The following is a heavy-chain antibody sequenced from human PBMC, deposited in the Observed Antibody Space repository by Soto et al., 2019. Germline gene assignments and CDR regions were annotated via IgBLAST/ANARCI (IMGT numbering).Heavy chain of an antibody. CDR3: ARVRYYDSSGLMDV. CDR1: GGTFSSYA. Sequence: QVQLVQSGAEVKKPGSSVKVSCKASGGTFSSYAISWVRQAPGQGLEWMGGIIPIFGTANYAQKFQGRVTITADESTSTDYMELSSLRAGDRAVYYCARVRYYDSSGLMDVWGQGTTVNVSS. CDR2: IIPIFGTA. J-gene: IGHJ6*02. V-gene: IGHV1-69*12. D-gene: IGHD3-22*01.